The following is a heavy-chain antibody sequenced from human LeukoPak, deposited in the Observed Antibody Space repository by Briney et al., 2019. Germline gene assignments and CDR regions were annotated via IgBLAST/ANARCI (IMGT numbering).Heavy chain of an antibody. CDR3: ARHLTKVYDSSGYEDY. V-gene: IGHV4-39*01. CDR2: IYYSGST. Sequence: PSETLSLTCTVSGGSISSSSYYWGWIRQPPGKGLEWIGSIYYSGSTYYNPSLKSRVTISVDTSKYQFSLKLSSVTAADTAVYYCARHLTKVYDSSGYEDYWGQGTLVTVSS. J-gene: IGHJ4*02. CDR1: GGSISSSSYY. D-gene: IGHD3-22*01.